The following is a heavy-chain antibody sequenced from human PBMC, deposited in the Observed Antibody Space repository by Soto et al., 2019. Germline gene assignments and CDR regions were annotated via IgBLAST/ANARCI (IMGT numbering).Heavy chain of an antibody. CDR2: FYYRGST. J-gene: IGHJ4*02. CDR3: ARLPYVVGGYYFDY. D-gene: IGHD2-15*01. CDR1: GDSISNYY. Sequence: PSETLSLTCTVSGDSISNYYWSWIRQPPGKGLEWIGYFYYRGSTNYNPSLKSRVTISVDTSKNQFSLKLSSVTAADTAVYYCARLPYVVGGYYFDYWGQGTLVTVSS. V-gene: IGHV4-59*08.